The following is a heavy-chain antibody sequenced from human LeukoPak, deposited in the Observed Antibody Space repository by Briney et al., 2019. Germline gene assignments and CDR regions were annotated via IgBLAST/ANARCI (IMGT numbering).Heavy chain of an antibody. CDR1: GFTFSSHW. V-gene: IGHV3-7*01. J-gene: IGHJ4*02. CDR3: ARAVDVADY. CDR2: IKEDESAK. Sequence: PGGSLRLSCVASGFTFSSHWMSWVRQAPGKELEWVANIKEDESAKFYLDSVKGRFTISRDNARNSVYLQMNSLRVEDTAVYYCARAVDVADYWGQGTLVTVSS.